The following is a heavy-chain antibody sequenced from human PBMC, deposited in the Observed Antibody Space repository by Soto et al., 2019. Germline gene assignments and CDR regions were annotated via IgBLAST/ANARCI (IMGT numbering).Heavy chain of an antibody. V-gene: IGHV3-48*01. CDR2: ISSSSSTI. CDR3: ARDRDIVATLYYFDY. CDR1: GFTFSSYS. J-gene: IGHJ4*02. Sequence: HPGGSLRLFCAASGFTFSSYSMNWVRQAPGKGLEWVSYISSSSSTIYYADSVKGRFTISRDNAKNSLYLQMNSLRAEDTAVYYCARDRDIVATLYYFDYWGQGTLVTVSS. D-gene: IGHD5-12*01.